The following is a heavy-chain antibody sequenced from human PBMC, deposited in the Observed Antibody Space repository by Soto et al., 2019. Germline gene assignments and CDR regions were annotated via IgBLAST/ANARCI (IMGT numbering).Heavy chain of an antibody. J-gene: IGHJ6*02. CDR3: AKDLGTIFGVVTPHYYYGMDV. CDR1: GFTFSSYG. CDR2: ISYDGSNK. D-gene: IGHD3-3*01. Sequence: GGSLRLSCAASGFTFSSYGMHWVRQAPGKGLEWVAVISYDGSNKYYADSVKGRFTISRDNSKNTLYLQMNSLRAEDTAVYYCAKDLGTIFGVVTPHYYYGMDVWGQGTTVTVSS. V-gene: IGHV3-30*18.